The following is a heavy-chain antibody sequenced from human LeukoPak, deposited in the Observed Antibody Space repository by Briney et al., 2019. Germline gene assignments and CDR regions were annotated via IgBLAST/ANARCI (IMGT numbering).Heavy chain of an antibody. V-gene: IGHV3-23*01. CDR1: GFTFSNYA. J-gene: IGHJ4*02. D-gene: IGHD6-6*01. CDR2: ISGGGDSI. CDR3: AKGHSSSSGKFDY. Sequence: GGSLRLSCAASGFTFSNYAMSWVRQAPGKGLDWVSTISGGGDSIHYADSVKGRFTISRDNSKDTLYLQMNSLRAEDTAVYYCAKGHSSSSGKFDYWGQGTLVTVSP.